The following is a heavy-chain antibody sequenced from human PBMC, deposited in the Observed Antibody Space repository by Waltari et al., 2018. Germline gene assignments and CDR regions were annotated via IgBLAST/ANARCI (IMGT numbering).Heavy chain of an antibody. D-gene: IGHD2-2*01. CDR2: INPTSGDT. Sequence: QVQLVQSGAEVKKPGASVKVSCKASGYTLTSYYMHWVRQAPGHGLEWSGRINPTSGDTNYARKCQDRVTMTRDTSVNTAYMVVGRLTSDDTAVYFCARESAFSTSWYPGFDPWGQGTLVTVAS. CDR3: ARESAFSTSWYPGFDP. CDR1: GYTLTSYY. J-gene: IGHJ5*02. V-gene: IGHV1-2*02.